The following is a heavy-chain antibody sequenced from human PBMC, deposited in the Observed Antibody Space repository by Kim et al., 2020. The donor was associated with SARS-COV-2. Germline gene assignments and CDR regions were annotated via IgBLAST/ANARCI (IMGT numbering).Heavy chain of an antibody. CDR3: ARDSYYYGDYVGEYYYYGMDV. Sequence: SETLSLTCTVSGGSISSGDYYWSWIRQPPGKGLEWIGYIYYSGSTYYNPSLKRRVTISVDTYKNQFSLKLSSVTAADTAVYYCARDSYYYGDYVGEYYYYGMDVWGQGTTVTVSS. CDR2: IYYSGST. CDR1: GGSISSGDYY. J-gene: IGHJ6*02. V-gene: IGHV4-30-4*01. D-gene: IGHD4-17*01.